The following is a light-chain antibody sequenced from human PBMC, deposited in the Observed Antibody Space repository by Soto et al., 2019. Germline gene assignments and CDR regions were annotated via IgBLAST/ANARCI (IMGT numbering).Light chain of an antibody. V-gene: IGKV3-11*01. J-gene: IGKJ5*01. Sequence: EIVLTQSPATLSLSPGDRATLSCRANQSVGSSLAWIRQRPGQAPSLVIYDAFNRASGTPARFSGSGSGTDFTHTISSLESADFATYYCQQRSTWPMTFGQGTRLEI. CDR2: DAF. CDR3: QQRSTWPMT. CDR1: QSVGSS.